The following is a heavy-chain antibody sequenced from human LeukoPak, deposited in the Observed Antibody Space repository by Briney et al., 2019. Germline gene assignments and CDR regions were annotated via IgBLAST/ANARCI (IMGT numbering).Heavy chain of an antibody. CDR1: GGTFSSYA. CDR3: ARAPYYYDSSGYSRLEYFQH. J-gene: IGHJ1*01. Sequence: SVNVSCKASGGTFSSYAISWVRQAPGQGLEWMGGIIPIFGTANYAQKFQGRVTITADKSTSTAYMELSSLRSEDTAVYYCARAPYYYDSSGYSRLEYFQHWGQGTLVTVSS. V-gene: IGHV1-69*06. D-gene: IGHD3-22*01. CDR2: IIPIFGTA.